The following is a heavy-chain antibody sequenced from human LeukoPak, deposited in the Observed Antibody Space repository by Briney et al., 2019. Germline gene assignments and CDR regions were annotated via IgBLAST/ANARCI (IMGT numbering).Heavy chain of an antibody. CDR3: ARHRGYTYGDY. D-gene: IGHD5-18*01. CDR2: VTHTGTT. J-gene: IGHJ4*02. CDR1: GGSFSGYY. V-gene: IGHV4-34*01. Sequence: SETLSLTCAVYGGSFSGYYWSWIGQPPGKGLEWIGEVTHTGTTNYNPSLKSRVTISVGTSKNQFSLKLNSVTAADTAVYYCARHRGYTYGDYWGQGTLVTVSS.